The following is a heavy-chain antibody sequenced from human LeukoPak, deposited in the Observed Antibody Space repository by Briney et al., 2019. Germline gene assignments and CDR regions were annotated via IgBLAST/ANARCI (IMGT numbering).Heavy chain of an antibody. D-gene: IGHD2-15*01. Sequence: GESLKISCKVSGYSFTSYWIGWVRQMPGKGLEWMGIIYPGDSDTRYSPSFQGQVTISADKSISTAYLQWSSLKASDTAMYYCATQSFCSGGSCYSKYFQHWGQGTLVTVSS. CDR2: IYPGDSDT. CDR1: GYSFTSYW. V-gene: IGHV5-51*01. CDR3: ATQSFCSGGSCYSKYFQH. J-gene: IGHJ1*01.